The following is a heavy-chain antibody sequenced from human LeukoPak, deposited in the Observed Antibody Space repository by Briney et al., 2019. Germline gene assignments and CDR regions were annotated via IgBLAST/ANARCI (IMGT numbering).Heavy chain of an antibody. J-gene: IGHJ4*02. D-gene: IGHD4-17*01. Sequence: GGSLRLSCAASGFTFSNCWMSWVRQTPGKGLEWVSSISSSSSYIYYADSVKGRFTISRDNAKNSLYLQMNSLRAEDTAVYYCARELGHDYGDPFDYWGQGTLVTVSS. CDR2: ISSSSSYI. V-gene: IGHV3-21*01. CDR1: GFTFSNCW. CDR3: ARELGHDYGDPFDY.